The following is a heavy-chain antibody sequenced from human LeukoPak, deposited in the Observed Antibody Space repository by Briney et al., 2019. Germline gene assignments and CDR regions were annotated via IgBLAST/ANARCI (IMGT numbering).Heavy chain of an antibody. Sequence: SETLSLTCTVSGGSISSYYWSWIRQPPGKGLEWIWYIYYSESTNYNPSLKSRVTISVDTSKNQFSLKLSSVTAADTAVYYCAAGATNYYYGMDAWGQGTTVTVSS. J-gene: IGHJ6*02. CDR1: GGSISSYY. CDR2: IYYSEST. D-gene: IGHD1-26*01. CDR3: AAGATNYYYGMDA. V-gene: IGHV4-59*08.